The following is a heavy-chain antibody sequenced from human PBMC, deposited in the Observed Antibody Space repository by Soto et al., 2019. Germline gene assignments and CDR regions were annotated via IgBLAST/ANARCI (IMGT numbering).Heavy chain of an antibody. CDR2: IWYDGSNK. CDR1: GFTFSSYG. Sequence: QVQLVESGGGVVQPGRSLRLSCAASGFTFSSYGMHWVRQAPGKGLEWVAVIWYDGSNKYYADSVKGRFTISRDNSKNTLYLQMNSLRAEDTAVYYCALSLKRGYSDGKYDAFAIWGQGTMVTVSS. D-gene: IGHD5-18*01. J-gene: IGHJ3*02. CDR3: ALSLKRGYSDGKYDAFAI. V-gene: IGHV3-33*01.